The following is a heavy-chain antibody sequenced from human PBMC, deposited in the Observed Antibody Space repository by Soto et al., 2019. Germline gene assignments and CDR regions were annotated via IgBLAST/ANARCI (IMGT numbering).Heavy chain of an antibody. CDR2: IYPGDSDT. CDR1: GYSFTSYW. Sequence: PGESLKISCKGSGYSFTSYWIGWVRQMPGKGLEWMGIIYPGDSDTRYSPSFQGQVTISADKSISTAYLQWSSLKASDTAMYYCARRGYSRVGTMVRGVKATYYYYGMDVWGQGTTVTVSS. V-gene: IGHV5-51*01. J-gene: IGHJ6*02. D-gene: IGHD3-10*01. CDR3: ARRGYSRVGTMVRGVKATYYYYGMDV.